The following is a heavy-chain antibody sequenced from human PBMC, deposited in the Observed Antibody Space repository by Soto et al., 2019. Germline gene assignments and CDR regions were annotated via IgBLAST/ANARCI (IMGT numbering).Heavy chain of an antibody. CDR3: ARMLQRYYYYGMDV. CDR2: IDWDDDK. CDR1: GFSLSTSGMC. D-gene: IGHD1-1*01. J-gene: IGHJ6*02. V-gene: IGHV2-70*01. Sequence: SGPTLVNPTQTLTLTCTFSGFSLSTSGMCVSWIRQPPGKALEWLALIDWDDDKYYSTSLKTRLTISKDTSKNQVVLTMTNMDPVDTATYYCARMLQRYYYYGMDVWGQGTTVTVSS.